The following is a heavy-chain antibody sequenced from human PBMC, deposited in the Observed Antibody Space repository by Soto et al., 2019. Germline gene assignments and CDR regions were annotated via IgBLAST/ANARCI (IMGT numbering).Heavy chain of an antibody. CDR3: ARRTGGSIAAL. V-gene: IGHV4-59*08. Sequence: SQTRSLTCTVCGESISRYYWSWIRQPPGKGLEWIGYIYYSGSTNYNPSLKSRVTISVDTSKNQFSLKLSSVTAADTAVYYCARRTGGSIAALWGQGTLVTVSS. CDR1: GESISRYY. CDR2: IYYSGST. J-gene: IGHJ4*02. D-gene: IGHD6-6*01.